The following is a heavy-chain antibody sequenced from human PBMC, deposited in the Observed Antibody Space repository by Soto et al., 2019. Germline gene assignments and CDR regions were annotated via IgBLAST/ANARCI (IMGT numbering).Heavy chain of an antibody. V-gene: IGHV1-2*04. J-gene: IGHJ4*02. CDR1: GYTFTGYY. Sequence: QVQLVQSGAEVKKPGASVKVSCKASGYTFTGYYMHWVRQAPGQGLEWMGWINPNSGGTNYAQKFQGWVTMTRDTSISTAYMELSRPRSDDTAVYCCARAHCGGDCYSGVDSWGQGTLVTVSS. CDR3: ARAHCGGDCYSGVDS. D-gene: IGHD2-21*02. CDR2: INPNSGGT.